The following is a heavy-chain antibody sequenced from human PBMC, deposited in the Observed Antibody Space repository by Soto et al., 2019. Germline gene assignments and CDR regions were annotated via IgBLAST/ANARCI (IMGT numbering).Heavy chain of an antibody. D-gene: IGHD3-9*01. J-gene: IGHJ5*02. CDR2: INAGNGNK. CDR1: GYTFTSYA. Sequence: QVQLVQSGAAVKKPGASVKVSCKASGYTFTSYAMHWVRQAPGQRLEWMGWINAGNGNKKYSQKFQGIVTITRDTSESTAYMELSSLRSEDTAVYYCASDADILTAGWFDTWGQGTLVTVSS. CDR3: ASDADILTAGWFDT. V-gene: IGHV1-3*01.